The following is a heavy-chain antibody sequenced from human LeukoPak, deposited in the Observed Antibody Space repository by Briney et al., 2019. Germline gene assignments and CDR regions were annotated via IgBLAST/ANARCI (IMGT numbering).Heavy chain of an antibody. CDR3: ASYTTSRYCSSTSCYRAFDI. J-gene: IGHJ3*02. Sequence: SETLSLTCTVSGGSISSYYWSWIRQPPGKGLEWIGYIYYSGSTNYNPPLKSRVTISVDTSKNQFSLKLSSVTAADTAVYYCASYTTSRYCSSTSCYRAFDIWGQGTMVTVSS. D-gene: IGHD2-2*01. CDR1: GGSISSYY. CDR2: IYYSGST. V-gene: IGHV4-59*01.